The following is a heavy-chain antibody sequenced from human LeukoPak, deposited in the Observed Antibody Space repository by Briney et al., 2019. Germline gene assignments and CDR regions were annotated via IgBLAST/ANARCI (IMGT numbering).Heavy chain of an antibody. V-gene: IGHV4-34*01. J-gene: IGHJ6*02. CDR1: GGSFSVYY. Sequence: SETLSLTCAVYGGSFSVYYWSWIRQPPGKGLEWIGEINHSGSTNYNPSLKSRVTISVDTSKNQFSLELSSVTAADTAVYYCARKVYGQWLVQDYYYGMDVWGQGTTVTVSS. CDR3: ARKVYGQWLVQDYYYGMDV. CDR2: INHSGST. D-gene: IGHD6-19*01.